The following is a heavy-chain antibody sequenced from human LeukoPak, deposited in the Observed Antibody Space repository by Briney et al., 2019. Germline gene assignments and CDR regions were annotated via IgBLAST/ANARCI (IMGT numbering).Heavy chain of an antibody. Sequence: ASVKVSCKASGYTFTSYGISWVRQAPGQGLEWMGWISAYNGNTNYAQKLQGRVTMTTDTSTSTAYMELRSLRSDDTAVYYCARETVYYDILTGYVYWGQETLVTVSS. CDR3: ARETVYYDILTGYVY. J-gene: IGHJ4*02. V-gene: IGHV1-18*01. D-gene: IGHD3-9*01. CDR2: ISAYNGNT. CDR1: GYTFTSYG.